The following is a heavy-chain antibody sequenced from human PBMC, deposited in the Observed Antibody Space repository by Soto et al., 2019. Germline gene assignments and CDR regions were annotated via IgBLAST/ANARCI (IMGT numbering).Heavy chain of an antibody. J-gene: IGHJ4*02. CDR1: GFTFTRYS. Sequence: PGGSLRLSCAASGFTFTRYSMNWVRQAPGKGLEWVSSISSTTNYIYYGDSMKGRFTISRDNAKNSLYLEMNSLRSEDTAVYYCARESEDLTSNFDYWGQGTLVTVSS. V-gene: IGHV3-21*06. CDR3: ARESEDLTSNFDY. CDR2: ISSTTNYI.